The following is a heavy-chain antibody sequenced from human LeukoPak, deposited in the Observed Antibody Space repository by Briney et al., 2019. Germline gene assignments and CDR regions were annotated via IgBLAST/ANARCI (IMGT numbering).Heavy chain of an antibody. CDR1: GDSVSSNSAA. CDR3: ARESSPVQTGTNFDAFDI. D-gene: IGHD1-7*01. J-gene: IGHJ3*02. V-gene: IGHV6-1*01. Sequence: SQTLSLTCAISGDSVSSNSAAWNWIRQSPSRGLEWLGRTFYRSNWYNDYAVSVKSRITFNPDTSKNQFSLQLISVAPEDTAVYYCARESSPVQTGTNFDAFDIWGQGTPVTVSS. CDR2: TFYRSNWYN.